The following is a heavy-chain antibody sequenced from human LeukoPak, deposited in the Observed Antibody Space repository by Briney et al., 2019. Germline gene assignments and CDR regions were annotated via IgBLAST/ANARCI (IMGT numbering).Heavy chain of an antibody. D-gene: IGHD3-3*01. Sequence: GGSLRLSCAAPGFTFSNYAMNWVRQAPGKGLEWVSSISGSGGSTYFAGSVKGRVTISRDNSKNTMYMQMNSLRVEDTAVYYCAKGGQYYDFWRFYYWGQGSLVTVSS. CDR2: ISGSGGST. CDR1: GFTFSNYA. J-gene: IGHJ4*02. CDR3: AKGGQYYDFWRFYY. V-gene: IGHV3-23*01.